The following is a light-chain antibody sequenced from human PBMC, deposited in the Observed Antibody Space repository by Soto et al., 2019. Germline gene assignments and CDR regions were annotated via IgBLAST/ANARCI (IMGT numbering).Light chain of an antibody. CDR2: GTS. Sequence: EIVLTQSPGTLSLSPGERATLSCRASQSVTSNYLAWYQQRPGQAPRLLTFGTSSRATGIPDKFSGSGSGTDFTLTISRLEPDDFAEYYCQYYGSPSWTFGQGTKVDIK. CDR3: QYYGSPSWT. V-gene: IGKV3-20*01. CDR1: QSVTSNY. J-gene: IGKJ1*01.